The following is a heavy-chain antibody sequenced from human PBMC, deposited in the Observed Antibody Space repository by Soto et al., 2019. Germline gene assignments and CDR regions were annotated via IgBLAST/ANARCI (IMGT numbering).Heavy chain of an antibody. CDR2: MNPNSGNT. D-gene: IGHD6-6*01. CDR1: GYTFTSYD. J-gene: IGHJ4*02. CDR3: ARVSIAASSYYFDY. Sequence: ASVKVSCKASGYTFTSYDTNWVRQATGQGLEWMGWMNPNSGNTGYAQKFQGRVTMTRNTSISTAYMELSSLRSEDTAVYYCARVSIAASSYYFDYWGQGTLVTVSS. V-gene: IGHV1-8*01.